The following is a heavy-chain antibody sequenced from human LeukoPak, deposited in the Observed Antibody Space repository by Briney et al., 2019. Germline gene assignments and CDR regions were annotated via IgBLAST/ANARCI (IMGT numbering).Heavy chain of an antibody. V-gene: IGHV4-39*01. J-gene: IGHJ6*03. Sequence: SETLSLTCTVSGGSISSSSYYWGWIRQPPGKGLEWIGSIYYSGSTYYNPSLKSRVTISVDTSKNQFSLKLSSATAADTAVYYCARLKNYYYYMDVWGKGTTVTVSS. CDR3: ARLKNYYYYMDV. CDR2: IYYSGST. CDR1: GGSISSSSYY.